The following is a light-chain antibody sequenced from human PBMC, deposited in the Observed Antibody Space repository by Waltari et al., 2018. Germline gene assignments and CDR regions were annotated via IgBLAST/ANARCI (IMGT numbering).Light chain of an antibody. CDR2: AAS. CDR1: QDIGNW. CDR3: QQANSFPPGVT. V-gene: IGKV1D-12*01. J-gene: IGKJ4*01. Sequence: DIQMTQSPSSVSSSVGARVSLTCRASQDIGNWLAWYQHKPGKAPKLLIYAASKLQSGVTSRLSGHGVGTDFTLTIDSLQPEDFATYYCQQANSFPPGVTFGGGTKVE.